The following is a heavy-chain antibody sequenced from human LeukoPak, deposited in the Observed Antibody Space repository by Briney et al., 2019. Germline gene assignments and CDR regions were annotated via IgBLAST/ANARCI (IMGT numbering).Heavy chain of an antibody. Sequence: EASVKVSCKASGGTFSSYAISWVRQAPGQGLEWIGGIIPIFGTANYAQKFQGRVTITADESTSTAYVELSSLRSEDTAVYYCARNDGYYGYYYYYMDVWGKGTTVTISS. V-gene: IGHV1-69*13. CDR2: IIPIFGTA. CDR1: GGTFSSYA. D-gene: IGHD5-18*01. CDR3: ARNDGYYGYYYYYMDV. J-gene: IGHJ6*03.